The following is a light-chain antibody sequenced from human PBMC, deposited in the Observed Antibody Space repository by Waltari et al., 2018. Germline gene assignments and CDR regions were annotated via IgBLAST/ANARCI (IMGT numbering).Light chain of an antibody. CDR2: DVS. J-gene: IGLJ1*01. CDR1: PTDVGGYNY. V-gene: IGLV2-14*01. CDR3: SSYTSSSTYV. Sequence: QSALTQPASVSGSPGQSITISCTGTPTDVGGYNYLSWYQQHPGKAPTLMIYDVSKRPSGVSNRFSGSKSGNTASLTISGLQAEDEADYYCSSYTSSSTYVFGTGTKVTVL.